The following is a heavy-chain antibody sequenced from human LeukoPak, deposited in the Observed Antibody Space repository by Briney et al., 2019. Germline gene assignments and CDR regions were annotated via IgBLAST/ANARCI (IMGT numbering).Heavy chain of an antibody. Sequence: GASVKVSCKASGYSFTSHDINWVRQATGQGLEWMGWNNSISGNRDYAQQFQGRVTMTMDTSIGTAYMEVSSLRSDDTAVYYCARAVPSTGSKGYSYYMDVWVTGTTVTVSS. CDR2: NNSISGNR. CDR3: ARAVPSTGSKGYSYYMDV. V-gene: IGHV1-8*01. J-gene: IGHJ6*03. CDR1: GYSFTSHD. D-gene: IGHD1-1*01.